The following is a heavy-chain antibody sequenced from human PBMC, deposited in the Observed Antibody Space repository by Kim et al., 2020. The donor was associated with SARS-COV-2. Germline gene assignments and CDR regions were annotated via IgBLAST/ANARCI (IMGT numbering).Heavy chain of an antibody. V-gene: IGHV4-59*08. CDR3: ARHDSSGWYSLDY. Sequence: YNPSLRSRVTISVDTSKNQFSLKLSSVTAAAPAVYYWARHDSSGWYSLDYWGQGPLVTVSS. D-gene: IGHD6-19*01. J-gene: IGHJ4*02.